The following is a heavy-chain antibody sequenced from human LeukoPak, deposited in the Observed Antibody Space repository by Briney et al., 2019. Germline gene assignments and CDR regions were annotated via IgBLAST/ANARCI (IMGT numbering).Heavy chain of an antibody. J-gene: IGHJ6*02. Sequence: GGSLRLSCAASGFSFSSYGMHWVRQAPGKGLEWVAVIWYDGSNKYYADSVRGRFTISRDNSKNTLYLQMNSLRAEDTAVYYCARESGNGYSSGWYPYYYYGMDVWGQGTTVTVSS. D-gene: IGHD6-19*01. CDR3: ARESGNGYSSGWYPYYYYGMDV. CDR1: GFSFSSYG. V-gene: IGHV3-33*01. CDR2: IWYDGSNK.